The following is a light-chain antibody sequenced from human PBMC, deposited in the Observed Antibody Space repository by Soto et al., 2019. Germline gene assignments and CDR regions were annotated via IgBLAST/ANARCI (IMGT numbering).Light chain of an antibody. V-gene: IGLV2-14*01. J-gene: IGLJ1*01. CDR2: DVS. CDR1: SSDVGGYNY. Sequence: QSVLTQPASVSGSPGXXXTISCTGTSSDVGGYNYVSWYQQHPGKAPKLMIYDVSNRPSGVSNRFSGSKSGNTASLTISGLQAEDEADYYCSSYTSSSTLLYVFGTGTKVTVL. CDR3: SSYTSSSTLLYV.